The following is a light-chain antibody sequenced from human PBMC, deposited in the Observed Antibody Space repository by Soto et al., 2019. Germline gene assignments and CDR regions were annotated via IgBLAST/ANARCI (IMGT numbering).Light chain of an antibody. Sequence: QSVLTQPPSVSGAPGQKVTISCTGSSSNIGAGSDVHWYQQLPGTAPKLLIYGNTNRPSGVPDRFAGSKSGTSASLAITGRQAEDEADYYCQSYDRSLRHAYVFGTGTKLTVL. CDR2: GNT. CDR1: SSNIGAGSD. V-gene: IGLV1-40*01. J-gene: IGLJ1*01. CDR3: QSYDRSLRHAYV.